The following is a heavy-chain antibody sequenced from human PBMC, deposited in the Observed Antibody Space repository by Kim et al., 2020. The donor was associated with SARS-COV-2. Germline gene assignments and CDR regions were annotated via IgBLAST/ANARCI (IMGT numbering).Heavy chain of an antibody. V-gene: IGHV3-11*01. CDR1: GFTFSDYY. CDR3: ARDGAELISAAGTKDY. D-gene: IGHD6-13*01. CDR2: ISSSGSTI. J-gene: IGHJ4*02. Sequence: GGSLRLSCAASGFTFSDYYMSWIRQAPGKGLEWVSYISSSGSTIYYADSVKGRFTISRDNAKNSLYLQMNSLRAEDTAVYYCARDGAELISAAGTKDYWGQGTLVTVSS.